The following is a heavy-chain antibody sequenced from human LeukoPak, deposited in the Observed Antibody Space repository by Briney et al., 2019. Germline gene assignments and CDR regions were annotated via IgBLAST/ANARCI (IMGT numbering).Heavy chain of an antibody. CDR3: ARDPSRGYTYGYEDY. J-gene: IGHJ4*02. Sequence: GGSLRLSCAASGFTFSNYWMNWVRQAPGKGLEWVANIKQDGSEKYYVDSVKGRFTISRDNAKNSLYLQMNSLRAEDTAVYYCARDPSRGYTYGYEDYWGQGTLVTVSS. V-gene: IGHV3-7*01. CDR2: IKQDGSEK. D-gene: IGHD5-18*01. CDR1: GFTFSNYW.